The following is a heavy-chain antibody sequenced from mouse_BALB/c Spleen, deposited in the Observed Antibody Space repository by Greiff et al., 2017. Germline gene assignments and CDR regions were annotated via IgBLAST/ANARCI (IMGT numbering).Heavy chain of an antibody. CDR2: ISSGGST. D-gene: IGHD1-1*01. Sequence: EVQGVESGGGLVKPGGSLKLSCAASGFTFSSYAMSWVRQTPEKRLEWVASISSGGSTYYPDSVKGRFTISRDNARNILYLQMSSLRSEDMAMYYCARERNYGFAYWGQGTLVTVSA. J-gene: IGHJ3*01. CDR3: ARERNYGFAY. CDR1: GFTFSSYA. V-gene: IGHV5-6-5*01.